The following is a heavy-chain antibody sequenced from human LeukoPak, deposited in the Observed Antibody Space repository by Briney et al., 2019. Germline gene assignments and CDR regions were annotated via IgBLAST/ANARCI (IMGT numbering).Heavy chain of an antibody. CDR3: ARGPHERSGYPDD. V-gene: IGHV1-18*01. J-gene: IGHJ4*02. CDR2: ISPYNGNT. CDR1: GYTFNTYG. Sequence: ASVKVSCKPYGYTFNTYGITWVRHAPGQGLEWMGWISPYNGNTSYAQKFQGRVTLTTDTSTSTAYMELRSLRSDDTAVYYCARGPHERSGYPDDWGQGTLVTVSS. D-gene: IGHD3-22*01.